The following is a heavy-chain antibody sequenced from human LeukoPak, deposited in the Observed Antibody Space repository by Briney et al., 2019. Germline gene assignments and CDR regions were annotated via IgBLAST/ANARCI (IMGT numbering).Heavy chain of an antibody. CDR3: ARVVAGPRGSNWFDP. Sequence: SETLSLTCTVSGGSINSYYWTWIRQPAGKGLEWIGRIYTGGSTNYNPSLKSRVTISVDTSKNQFSLKLSSVTAADTAVYYCARVVAGPRGSNWFDPWGQGTLVTVSS. V-gene: IGHV4-4*07. CDR2: IYTGGST. CDR1: GGSINSYY. J-gene: IGHJ5*02. D-gene: IGHD1-14*01.